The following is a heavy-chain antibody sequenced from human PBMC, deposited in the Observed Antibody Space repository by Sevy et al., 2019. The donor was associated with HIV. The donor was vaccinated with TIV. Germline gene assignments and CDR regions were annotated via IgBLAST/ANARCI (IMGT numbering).Heavy chain of an antibody. CDR2: FDPEDGET. Sequence: ASVKVSCKVSGYTLTQLSMHWVRQAPGKGLVWMGSFDPEDGETLYAQKFQGRVTMTEDTSTNTAYMELSSLRSEDTAVYYCATTKDYYDSSGSPFDYWGQGTLVTVSS. V-gene: IGHV1-24*01. CDR1: GYTLTQLS. J-gene: IGHJ4*02. D-gene: IGHD3-22*01. CDR3: ATTKDYYDSSGSPFDY.